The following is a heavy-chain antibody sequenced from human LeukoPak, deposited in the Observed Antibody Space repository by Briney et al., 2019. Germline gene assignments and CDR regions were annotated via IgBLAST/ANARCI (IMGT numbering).Heavy chain of an antibody. D-gene: IGHD3-10*01. J-gene: IGHJ4*02. CDR1: GGTISSGSYY. CDR2: IYTSGST. Sequence: SQTLSLTCTVSGGTISSGSYYWSWIRQPAGKGLEWIGRIYTSGSTNYNPSLKSRVTISVDTSKNQFSLKLSSVTAADTAVDYCARDYVAFGGGSSFDYWGQGTLVTVSS. V-gene: IGHV4-61*02. CDR3: ARDYVAFGGGSSFDY.